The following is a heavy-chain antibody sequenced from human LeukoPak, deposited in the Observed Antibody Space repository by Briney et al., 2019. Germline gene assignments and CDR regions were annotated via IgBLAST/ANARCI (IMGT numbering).Heavy chain of an antibody. D-gene: IGHD3-22*01. CDR1: GFTFSIYA. CDR3: AKTLGYSGYFSP. V-gene: IGHV3-23*01. Sequence: PGGSLRLSCAASGFTFSIYAMSWVRQAPGKGLEWVSAVSGGGGSTYYADSVKGRFTISRDNSKNTLYLQMNSLRAEDTAVYYCAKTLGYSGYFSPWGQGTLVTVSS. J-gene: IGHJ5*02. CDR2: VSGGGGST.